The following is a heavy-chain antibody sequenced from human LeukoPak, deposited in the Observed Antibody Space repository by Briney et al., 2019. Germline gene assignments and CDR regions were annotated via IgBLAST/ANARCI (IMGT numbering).Heavy chain of an antibody. V-gene: IGHV3-9*01. CDR2: ISWNSGSI. CDR3: ARRRWLQGAFDI. Sequence: GGSLRLSCAASGFTFDDYAMHWVRQAPGKGLEWVSGISWNSGSIGYADSVKGRFTISRDNAKNSLYLQMNSLRAEDTAVYYCARRRWLQGAFDIWGQGTMVTVSS. J-gene: IGHJ3*02. CDR1: GFTFDDYA. D-gene: IGHD5-24*01.